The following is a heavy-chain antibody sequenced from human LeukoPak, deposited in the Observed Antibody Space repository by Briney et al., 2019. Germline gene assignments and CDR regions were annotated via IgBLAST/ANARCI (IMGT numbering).Heavy chain of an antibody. D-gene: IGHD3-10*01. V-gene: IGHV1-2*02. CDR2: INPNSGGT. CDR1: GYTFTGYY. Sequence: ASVKVSCKASGYTFTGYYMHWVRQAPGQGLEWMGWINPNSGGTNYAQKFQGRVTMTRDTSISTAYMELSRLRSDDTAVYYCARVRYYYGSGSYKNYYYYMDVWGKGTTVTISS. J-gene: IGHJ6*03. CDR3: ARVRYYYGSGSYKNYYYYMDV.